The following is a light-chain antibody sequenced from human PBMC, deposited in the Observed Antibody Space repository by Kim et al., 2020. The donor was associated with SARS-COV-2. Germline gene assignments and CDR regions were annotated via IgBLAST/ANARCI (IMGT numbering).Light chain of an antibody. CDR2: AAS. CDR3: QKYNSAPPT. J-gene: IGKJ4*01. V-gene: IGKV1-27*01. Sequence: DIQMTQSPSALSSSVGDKVTINCRASQGISNYLAWYQQKPGKVPKLLIYAASTVQSGVPSRFSGSGSGTDFTLTISSLQPEDVATYYCQKYNSAPPTFGGGTKVDIK. CDR1: QGISNY.